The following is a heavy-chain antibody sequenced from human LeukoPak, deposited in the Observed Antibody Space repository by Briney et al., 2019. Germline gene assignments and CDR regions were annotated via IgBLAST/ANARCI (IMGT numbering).Heavy chain of an antibody. J-gene: IGHJ3*02. CDR3: ARERIRRDGYNRGRWADAFDI. Sequence: SETLSLTCTVSGGSISSYYWSWIRQPAGKGLEWIGRIYTSGSTNYNPSLKSRVTMSVDTSKNQFSLKLSSVTAADTAVYYCARERIRRDGYNRGRWADAFDIWGQGTMVTVSS. CDR2: IYTSGST. V-gene: IGHV4-4*07. CDR1: GGSISSYY. D-gene: IGHD5-24*01.